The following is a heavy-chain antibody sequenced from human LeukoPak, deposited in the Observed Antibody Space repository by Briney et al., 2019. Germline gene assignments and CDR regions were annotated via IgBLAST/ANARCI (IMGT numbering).Heavy chain of an antibody. CDR3: AREEFGDYDSSGYPATFDY. Sequence: ASVKVSCKASGYTFTGYYMHWVRQAPGQGLEWMGWINPNSGGTNYAQKFQGRVTVTRDTSISTAYMELSRLRSDDTAVYYCAREEFGDYDSSGYPATFDYWGQGTLVTVSS. V-gene: IGHV1-2*02. CDR2: INPNSGGT. D-gene: IGHD3-22*01. CDR1: GYTFTGYY. J-gene: IGHJ4*02.